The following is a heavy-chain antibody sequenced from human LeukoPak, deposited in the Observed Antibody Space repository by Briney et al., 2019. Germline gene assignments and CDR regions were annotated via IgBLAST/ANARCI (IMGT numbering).Heavy chain of an antibody. J-gene: IGHJ4*02. CDR3: AREVYSSSWVMGVFDY. V-gene: IGHV1-2*02. CDR2: INPNSGGT. Sequence: ASVKVSCKASGYTFTGYYMHWVRQAPGQGLEWMGWINPNSGGTNYAQKFQGRVTMTRDTSISTAYMELSRLRSDDTAVYYCAREVYSSSWVMGVFDYWGQGTLVTVSS. D-gene: IGHD6-13*01. CDR1: GYTFTGYY.